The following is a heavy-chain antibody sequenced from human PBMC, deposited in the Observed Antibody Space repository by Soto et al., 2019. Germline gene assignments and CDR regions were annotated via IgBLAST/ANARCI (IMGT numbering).Heavy chain of an antibody. CDR3: ARVANYDILPGYYNNGFDP. V-gene: IGHV1-18*01. J-gene: IGHJ5*02. CDR2: ISAYNGNT. Sequence: GASVEVSCTASGETFTSYGSIWVRQAPGPGLEWMGWISAYNGNTNYAQKLQGRVTMTTDTSTSTAYMELTSLRSDDTAVYYCARVANYDILPGYYNNGFDPCGQGTLVTVSS. D-gene: IGHD3-9*01. CDR1: GETFTSYG.